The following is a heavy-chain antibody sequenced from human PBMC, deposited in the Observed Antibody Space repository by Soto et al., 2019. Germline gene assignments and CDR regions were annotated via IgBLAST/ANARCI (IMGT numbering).Heavy chain of an antibody. CDR3: ARGRYGDY. CDR1: GYAFTTYG. D-gene: IGHD1-1*01. CDR2: ISAHNGNT. V-gene: IGHV1-18*01. J-gene: IGHJ4*02. Sequence: QVHLVQSGAEVKKPGTSVKVSCQGSGYAFTTYGITWVRQAPGQGLEWMGWISAHNGNTNYAQKLQGRVTVTRETSASTAYMELGSLRYDDTAVYYCARGRYGDYWGQGALVTVSS.